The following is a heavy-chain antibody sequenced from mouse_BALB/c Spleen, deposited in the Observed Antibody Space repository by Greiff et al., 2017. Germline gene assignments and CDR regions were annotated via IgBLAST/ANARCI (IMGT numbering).Heavy chain of an antibody. CDR3: ARKGYGYQRYYFDY. CDR1: GYTFTSYW. V-gene: IGHV1-7*01. J-gene: IGHJ2*01. Sequence: QVQLQQSGAELAKPGASVKMSCKASGYTFTSYWMHWVKQRPGQGLEWIGYINPSTGYTEYNQKFKDKATLTADNSSSTAYMQLSSLTSEDSAVYYCARKGYGYQRYYFDYWGQGTTLTVSS. D-gene: IGHD2-2*01. CDR2: INPSTGYT.